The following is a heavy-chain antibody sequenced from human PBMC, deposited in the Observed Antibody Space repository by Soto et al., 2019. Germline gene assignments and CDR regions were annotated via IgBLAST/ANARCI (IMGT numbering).Heavy chain of an antibody. CDR3: ASSSPYCTNGVCENPGYFDL. V-gene: IGHV4-30-4*01. D-gene: IGHD2-8*01. Sequence: QVQLQESGPGLVKPSQTLSLTCTVSGGSISSGDYYWSWIRQPPGKGLEWIGYIYYSGRTYYNPSLKSRVTISVDTSKNQFSLKLSSVTAADTAVYYCASSSPYCTNGVCENPGYFDLWGRGTLVTVSS. CDR1: GGSISSGDYY. J-gene: IGHJ2*01. CDR2: IYYSGRT.